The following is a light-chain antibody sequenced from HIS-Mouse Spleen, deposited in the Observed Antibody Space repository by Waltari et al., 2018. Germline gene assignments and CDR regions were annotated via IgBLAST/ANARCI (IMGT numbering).Light chain of an antibody. Sequence: QSVLTQPPSASGPPGQRVTISCSGSSSTIGTNTSNWYQQLPGTAPKLLIYSNNQRPSGVPDRFSGSKSGTSASLAISGLQSEDEADYYCAAWDDSLNGWVFGGGTKLTVL. CDR2: SNN. CDR1: SSTIGTNT. V-gene: IGLV1-44*01. CDR3: AAWDDSLNGWV. J-gene: IGLJ3*02.